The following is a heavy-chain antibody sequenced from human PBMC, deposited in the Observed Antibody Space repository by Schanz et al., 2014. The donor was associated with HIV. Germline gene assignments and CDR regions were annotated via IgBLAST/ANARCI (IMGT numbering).Heavy chain of an antibody. Sequence: VQLLESGGGLVQPGGSLRLSCAASGFTFSSYAMHWVRQAPGKGLEWVAAMWYDESHKGYADSVKGRFTISRDNSKNTVSLQMNSLRSEDTAVYYCVRDAGAQWLDGDNWFDPWGQGTLVTVSS. V-gene: IGHV3-30*04. J-gene: IGHJ5*02. CDR3: VRDAGAQWLDGDNWFDP. CDR2: MWYDESHK. D-gene: IGHD6-19*01. CDR1: GFTFSSYA.